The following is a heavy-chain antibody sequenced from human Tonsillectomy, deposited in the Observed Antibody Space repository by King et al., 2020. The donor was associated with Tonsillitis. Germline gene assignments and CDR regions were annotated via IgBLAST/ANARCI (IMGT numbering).Heavy chain of an antibody. Sequence: VQLQQWGAGLLKPSETLSLTCAVYGESFSGYYWSWIRQPPGKGLGWIGEINHSGSTNYNPSLKSRVTISVDTSKNQFSLKLSSVTAADTAVYYCARDAGPIYYFDGMDVWGQGTTVTVSS. V-gene: IGHV4-34*01. CDR1: GESFSGYY. D-gene: IGHD5-24*01. J-gene: IGHJ6*02. CDR3: ARDAGPIYYFDGMDV. CDR2: INHSGST.